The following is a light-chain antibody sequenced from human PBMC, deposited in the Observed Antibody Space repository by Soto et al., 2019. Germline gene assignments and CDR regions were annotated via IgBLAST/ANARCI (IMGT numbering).Light chain of an antibody. CDR3: QQYGGSPRT. V-gene: IGKV3-20*01. CDR2: GAS. J-gene: IGKJ1*01. CDR1: QSVSSNY. Sequence: EIVLTQSPGTLSLSPGERATLSCRASQSVSSNYLAWYQQKPGQAPRLLIYGASRRTTGIPDRFSGSGSGKDFTLPISGLEPEDFAVYYCQQYGGSPRTFGQGTKVEIK.